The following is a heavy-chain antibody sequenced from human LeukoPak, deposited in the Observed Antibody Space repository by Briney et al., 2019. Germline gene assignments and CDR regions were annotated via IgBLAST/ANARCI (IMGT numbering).Heavy chain of an antibody. V-gene: IGHV3-48*01. J-gene: IGHJ4*02. CDR2: ISSSSSTI. D-gene: IGHD6-19*01. CDR3: ARAAVATLLNY. Sequence: PSETLSLTCSVSGGSISNSSSYWGWIRQPPGKGLEWVSYISSSSSTIYYADSVKGRFTVSRDNAKNSLYLQMNSLRAEDTAVYYCARAAVATLLNYWGQGTLVTVSS. CDR1: GGSISNSS.